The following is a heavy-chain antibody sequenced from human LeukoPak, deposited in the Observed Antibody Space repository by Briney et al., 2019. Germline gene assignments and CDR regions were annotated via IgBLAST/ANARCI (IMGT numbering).Heavy chain of an antibody. CDR2: INPNSGGT. CDR3: ARAYIDYSKSFDY. V-gene: IGHV1-2*02. CDR1: GYTFTGYY. Sequence: ASVKVSCKASGYTFTGYYMHWVRQAPGQGLEWMGWINPNSGGTNYAQKFQGRVTMTRDTSISTAYMELSRLRSDDTAVYYCARAYIDYSKSFDYWGQGTLVTVFS. J-gene: IGHJ4*02. D-gene: IGHD4-11*01.